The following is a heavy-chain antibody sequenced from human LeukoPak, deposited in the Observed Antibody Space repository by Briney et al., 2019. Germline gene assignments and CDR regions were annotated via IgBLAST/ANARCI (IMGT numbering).Heavy chain of an antibody. CDR1: GYSFTSYA. V-gene: IGHV7-4-1*02. CDR3: ARVAEYSSGWYDPFDY. CDR2: INTNTGNP. Sequence: ASVKVSCKASGYSFTSYAMNWVRQAPGQGLEWMGWINTNTGNPTYAQGFTGRCVFSLDTSVSTAYLQISSLKAEDTAVYSCARVAEYSSGWYDPFDYWGQGTLVTVSS. D-gene: IGHD6-19*01. J-gene: IGHJ4*02.